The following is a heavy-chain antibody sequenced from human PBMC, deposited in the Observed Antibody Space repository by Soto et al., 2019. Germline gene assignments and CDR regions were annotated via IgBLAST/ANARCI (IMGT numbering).Heavy chain of an antibody. CDR1: GGSISSGGYY. CDR3: ASAPAATSGYYYYYGMDV. D-gene: IGHD6-19*01. CDR2: IYYSGST. Sequence: KSSETLSLTXTVSGGSISSGGYYWSWIRQHPGKGLEWIGYIYYSGSTYYNPSLKSRVTISVDTSKNQFSLKLSSVTAADTAVYYCASAPAATSGYYYYYGMDVWGQGTTVTVSS. V-gene: IGHV4-31*02. J-gene: IGHJ6*02.